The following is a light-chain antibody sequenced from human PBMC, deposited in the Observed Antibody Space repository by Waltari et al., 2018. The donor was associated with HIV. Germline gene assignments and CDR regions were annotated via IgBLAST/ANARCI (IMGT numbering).Light chain of an antibody. J-gene: IGLJ3*02. Sequence: QSVLTQPHSASGTPGQTVTISCSGSNSNIGSNFVYWYQQFPGTTPKVLIYRNNQRPSGIPDLFSGSRSGTSASLSITGLRSEDEADYYCAAWDNSLIWVFGGGTKLTVL. CDR1: NSNIGSNF. CDR3: AAWDNSLIWV. V-gene: IGLV1-47*01. CDR2: RNN.